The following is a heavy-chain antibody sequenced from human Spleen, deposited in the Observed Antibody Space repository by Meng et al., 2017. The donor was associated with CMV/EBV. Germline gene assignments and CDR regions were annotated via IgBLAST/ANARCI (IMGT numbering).Heavy chain of an antibody. CDR2: ISGTGSTI. CDR1: GFTFSDYY. D-gene: IGHD2-2*02. Sequence: GGSLRLSCAASGFTFSDYYMSWIRQAPGKGLEWISYISGTGSTIDYADSMKGRFTISRDNAKKSLFLQMNSLRVEDTAVYYCVRESLRYLHPYWFDPWGQGTLVTVSS. CDR3: VRESLRYLHPYWFDP. J-gene: IGHJ5*02. V-gene: IGHV3-11*01.